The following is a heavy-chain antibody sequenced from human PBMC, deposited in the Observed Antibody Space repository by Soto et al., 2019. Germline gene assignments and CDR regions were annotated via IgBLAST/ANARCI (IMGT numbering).Heavy chain of an antibody. V-gene: IGHV3-33*01. Sequence: GESLKISCAASGFTFSSYGMHWVRQAPGKGLEWVAVIWYDGSNKYYADSEKGRFTISRDNSKNTLYLQMNRLRAEDTAVYSGARYSGSSGYSSYYYMDVWGKGTTVTVSS. J-gene: IGHJ6*03. CDR2: IWYDGSNK. D-gene: IGHD3-22*01. CDR1: GFTFSSYG. CDR3: ARYSGSSGYSSYYYMDV.